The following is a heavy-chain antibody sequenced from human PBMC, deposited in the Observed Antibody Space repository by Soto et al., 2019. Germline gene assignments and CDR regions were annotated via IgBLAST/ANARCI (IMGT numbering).Heavy chain of an antibody. CDR1: EFTFSTYT. V-gene: IGHV3-23*01. CDR3: TTIAGDILTGLLIH. CDR2: IYGSGDST. D-gene: IGHD3-9*01. Sequence: PGGSLRLSCAASEFTFSTYTMSRIRQAPGKGLEWVSGIYGSGDSTFYADSVRGRFTISRDDSKNTLYLQMNSLKTEDTAVYYCTTIAGDILTGLLIHWGQGTLVTVSS. J-gene: IGHJ4*02.